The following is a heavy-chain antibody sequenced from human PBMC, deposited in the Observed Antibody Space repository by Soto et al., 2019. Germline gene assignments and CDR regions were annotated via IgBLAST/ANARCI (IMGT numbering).Heavy chain of an antibody. CDR1: GGTFSSYT. D-gene: IGHD2-2*01. CDR3: ARADCSSTSCYVGFSPDYRGSPDDALDI. J-gene: IGHJ3*02. Sequence: QVQLVQSGAEVGKPGSSGKVSCKASGGTFSSYTISWVRQAPGQGLEWMGRIIPILGIAHYAQKFQGRVTITADKSTSTAYMELSSRRSEDTAVYYCARADCSSTSCYVGFSPDYRGSPDDALDIWGQGTMVTVSS. CDR2: IIPILGIA. V-gene: IGHV1-69*02.